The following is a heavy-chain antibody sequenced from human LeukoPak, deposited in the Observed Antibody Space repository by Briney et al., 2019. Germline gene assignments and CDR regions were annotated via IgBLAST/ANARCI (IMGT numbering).Heavy chain of an antibody. J-gene: IGHJ4*02. D-gene: IGHD3-22*01. CDR2: MNHNSGNT. V-gene: IGHV1-8*01. CDR1: GYTFTSYD. CDR3: ARGVYYYDSSGEKSGLDY. Sequence: ASVKVSCKASGYTFTSYDINWVRQATGQGLEWMGWMNHNSGNTGYAQKFQGRVTMTRNTSISTAYMELSSLRSEDTAVYYCARGVYYYDSSGEKSGLDYWGQGTLVTVSS.